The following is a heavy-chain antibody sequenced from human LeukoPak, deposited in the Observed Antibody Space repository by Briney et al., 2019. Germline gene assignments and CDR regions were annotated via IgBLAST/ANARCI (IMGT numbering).Heavy chain of an antibody. D-gene: IGHD1-26*01. CDR1: GFTFSSYW. J-gene: IGHJ4*02. CDR2: IKQDGSEK. V-gene: IGHV3-7*01. CDR3: ARDIVGATSGLFDY. Sequence: GGSLRLSCVASGFTFSSYWMSWVRQAPGKGLEWVANIKQDGSEKYYVDSVKGRFTISRDNAKNSLYLQMNSLRAEDTAVYYCARDIVGATSGLFDYWGQGTLVTVSS.